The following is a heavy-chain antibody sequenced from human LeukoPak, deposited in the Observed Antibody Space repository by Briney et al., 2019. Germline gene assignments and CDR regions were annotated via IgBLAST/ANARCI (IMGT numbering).Heavy chain of an antibody. V-gene: IGHV3-21*04. Sequence: TGGSLRLSCAASGFTFSSYSMNWVRQAPGKGLEWVSSISSSSSYIYYADSVKGRFTISRNNAKNSLYLQMNSLRAEDTAVYYCARVLVTAIPSYFDYWGQGTLVIVSS. CDR3: ARVLVTAIPSYFDY. CDR2: ISSSSSYI. CDR1: GFTFSSYS. D-gene: IGHD2-21*02. J-gene: IGHJ4*02.